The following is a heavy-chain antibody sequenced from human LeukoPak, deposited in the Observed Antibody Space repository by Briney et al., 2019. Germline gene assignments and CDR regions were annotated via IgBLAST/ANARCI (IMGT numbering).Heavy chain of an antibody. CDR2: IYYSGST. CDR3: ARDLGSDYGDYAFDY. V-gene: IGHV4-59*01. J-gene: IGHJ4*02. CDR1: GGSISTYY. Sequence: SETLSLTCTVSGGSISTYYWSWIRQPPGQGLEWIGYIYYSGSTNYNPSLKSRVTISVDTSKKQFSLKLSSVTAADTAVYYCARDLGSDYGDYAFDYWGQGTLVTVSS. D-gene: IGHD4-17*01.